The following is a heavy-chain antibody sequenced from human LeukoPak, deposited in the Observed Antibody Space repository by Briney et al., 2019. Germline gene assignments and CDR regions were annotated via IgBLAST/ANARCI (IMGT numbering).Heavy chain of an antibody. CDR3: AKATRYQLLYPDAFDI. CDR1: GFTFSSYG. J-gene: IGHJ3*02. Sequence: VGSLRLSCAASGFTFSSYGMHWVRQAPGKGLEWVAFIRYDGSNKYYADSVKGRFTISRDNSKNTLYLQMNSLRAEDTAVYYCAKATRYQLLYPDAFDIWGQGTMVTVSS. CDR2: IRYDGSNK. V-gene: IGHV3-30*02. D-gene: IGHD2-2*02.